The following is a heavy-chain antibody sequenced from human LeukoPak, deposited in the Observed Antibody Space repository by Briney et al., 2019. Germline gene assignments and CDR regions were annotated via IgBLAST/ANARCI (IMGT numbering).Heavy chain of an antibody. Sequence: SETLSLTCVVSGFSISPGYYWAWIRQPPGRGLEYIGNIYHTGTTYYNPSLNSRVTISVDTSKNQLSLKLSSVTAAGTAVYYCARRDAKIFDYWGQGTLVTVSS. CDR1: GFSISPGYY. CDR3: ARRDAKIFDY. J-gene: IGHJ4*02. D-gene: IGHD5-24*01. CDR2: IYHTGTT. V-gene: IGHV4-38-2*01.